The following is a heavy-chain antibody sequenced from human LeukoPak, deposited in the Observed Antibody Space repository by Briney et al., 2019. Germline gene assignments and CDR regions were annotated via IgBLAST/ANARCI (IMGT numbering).Heavy chain of an antibody. CDR3: ARAGKTDAFDI. CDR1: GFTFSSYA. Sequence: PGRSLRLSCAASGFTFSSYAMHWVRQAPGKGLEWVAVISYDGSNKYYADSVKGRFTISRDNSKNTLYLQMNSLRAEDTAVYYCARAGKTDAFDIWGQGTMVTASS. CDR2: ISYDGSNK. D-gene: IGHD6-19*01. V-gene: IGHV3-30*04. J-gene: IGHJ3*02.